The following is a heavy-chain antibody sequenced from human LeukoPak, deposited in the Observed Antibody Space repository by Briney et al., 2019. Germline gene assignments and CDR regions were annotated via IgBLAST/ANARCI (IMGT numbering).Heavy chain of an antibody. CDR1: GFTFSDYY. CDR3: ATQLIFFEFWSGPRGHFNC. D-gene: IGHD3-3*01. Sequence: GGSLRLSCAASGFTFSDYYMSWIRQAPAKGLEGVSYISSSGSTIYYADSVKGRFTISRDNAKNSLYLQMNSLRAEDKAVYYCATQLIFFEFWSGPRGHFNCWGQGTLVTVSS. J-gene: IGHJ4*02. CDR2: ISSSGSTI. V-gene: IGHV3-11*04.